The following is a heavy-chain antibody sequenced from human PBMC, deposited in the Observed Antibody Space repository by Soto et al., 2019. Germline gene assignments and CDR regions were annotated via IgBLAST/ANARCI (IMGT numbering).Heavy chain of an antibody. V-gene: IGHV4-61*01. J-gene: IGHJ6*02. CDR2: IYYTGSI. CDR3: ARDQYDFRSGSYYYAMEV. D-gene: IGHD3-3*01. Sequence: QVQLQESGPGLVKPSETLSLTCTVSGGSVSSESHYWSWIRQTPGKGLEWIGYIYYTGSINYNPSLKGRVTMSVDTSRDQVSLRLRSVTRADTAVYYCARDQYDFRSGSYYYAMEVWGQGTKVTVSS. CDR1: GGSVSSESHY.